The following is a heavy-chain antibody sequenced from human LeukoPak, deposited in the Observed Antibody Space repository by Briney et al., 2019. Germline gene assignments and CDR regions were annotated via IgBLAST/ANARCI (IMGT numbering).Heavy chain of an antibody. Sequence: SETLSLTCTVSSFSISSGYFWGWIRQPPGKGLEWIANIYHTGSTYSNPSLKSRVTISVDTSKNQFSLNLSSMTAADTALYYCARGGAAAYYFDYWGQGTLVTVSS. J-gene: IGHJ4*02. CDR3: ARGGAAAYYFDY. D-gene: IGHD2-15*01. V-gene: IGHV4-38-2*02. CDR2: IYHTGST. CDR1: SFSISSGYF.